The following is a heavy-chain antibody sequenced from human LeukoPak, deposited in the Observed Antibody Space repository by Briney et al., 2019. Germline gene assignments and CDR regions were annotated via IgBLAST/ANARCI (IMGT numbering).Heavy chain of an antibody. CDR3: AGDSSSSIYFDY. Sequence: KPSETLSLTCTVSGGSISSYYWSWIRQPPGKGLEWIGYIYYSGSTNYNPSPKSRVTISVDTSKNQFSLKLSSVTAADTAVYYCAGDSSSSIYFDYWGQGTLVTVSS. J-gene: IGHJ4*02. V-gene: IGHV4-59*01. D-gene: IGHD6-6*01. CDR2: IYYSGST. CDR1: GGSISSYY.